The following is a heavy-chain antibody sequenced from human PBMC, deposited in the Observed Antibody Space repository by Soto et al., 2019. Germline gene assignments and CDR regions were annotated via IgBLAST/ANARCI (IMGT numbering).Heavy chain of an antibody. CDR1: GFTFISYW. D-gene: IGHD3-3*01. V-gene: IGHV3-7*05. J-gene: IGHJ4*02. CDR3: ARGTRDNLRFLEWLSTEYYFDY. CDR2: IKQDGSEK. Sequence: PGGSLRLSCAASGFTFISYWMSWVLQAPGKGLEWVANIKQDGSEKYYVDSVKGRFTISRDNAKNSLYLQMNSLRAEDTAVYYCARGTRDNLRFLEWLSTEYYFDYWGQGTLVTVSS.